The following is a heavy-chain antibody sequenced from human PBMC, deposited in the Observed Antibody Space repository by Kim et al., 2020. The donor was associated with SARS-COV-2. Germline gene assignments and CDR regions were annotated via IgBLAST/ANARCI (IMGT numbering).Heavy chain of an antibody. J-gene: IGHJ4*02. Sequence: ASVKVSCKISGYSLSKVSIHWVRQAPGEGLQWIATFDPEDGETMYAQKLQGRVTLTEDSTTETAYLELSSLTSVDTAVYYCAIDDPLRGLMDYWGQGTLVTVSP. V-gene: IGHV1-24*01. CDR1: GYSLSKVS. CDR2: FDPEDGET. D-gene: IGHD3-10*01. CDR3: AIDDPLRGLMDY.